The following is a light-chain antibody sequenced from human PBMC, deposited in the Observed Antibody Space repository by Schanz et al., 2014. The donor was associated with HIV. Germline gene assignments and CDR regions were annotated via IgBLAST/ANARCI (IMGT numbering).Light chain of an antibody. V-gene: IGKV3-20*01. Sequence: EIVLTQSPGTLSLSPGERATLSCRASQSVSSSYLAWYQQKPGQSPRLLIYGASKRATGIPPRFSGSGSGTDFTLTINSLEPEDFALYYCQQYGSSPLTFGGGTKLEIK. J-gene: IGKJ4*01. CDR2: GAS. CDR1: QSVSSSY. CDR3: QQYGSSPLT.